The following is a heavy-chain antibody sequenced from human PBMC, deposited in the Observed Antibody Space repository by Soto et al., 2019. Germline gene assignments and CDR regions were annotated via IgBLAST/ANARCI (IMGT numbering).Heavy chain of an antibody. CDR1: GYTFTNYD. CDR2: MNAGNGNT. CDR3: ARSIVVVTALDY. Sequence: ASVKVSCKASGYTFTNYDINWVRQATGQGLEWMGWMNAGNGNTKYSQKFQGRVTITRDTSASTAYMELSSLRSEDTAVYYCARSIVVVTALDYWGQGTLVTVSS. D-gene: IGHD2-21*02. J-gene: IGHJ4*02. V-gene: IGHV1-3*01.